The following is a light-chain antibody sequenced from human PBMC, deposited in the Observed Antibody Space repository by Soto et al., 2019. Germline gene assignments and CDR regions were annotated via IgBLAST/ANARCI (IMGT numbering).Light chain of an antibody. Sequence: QSALTQPPSASGSPGQSVTISCAGTSSDVGGYIYVSWCRQYPGKAPKLLIYEVTKRPSGVPDRFSGSKSGNTASLTVSGLQAEDEADYYCSSYGGNNNLLFGGGTKLTVL. CDR1: SSDVGGYIY. J-gene: IGLJ2*01. CDR2: EVT. V-gene: IGLV2-8*01. CDR3: SSYGGNNNLL.